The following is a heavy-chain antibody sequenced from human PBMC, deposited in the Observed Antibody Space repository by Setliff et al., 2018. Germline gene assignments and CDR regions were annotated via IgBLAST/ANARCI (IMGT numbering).Heavy chain of an antibody. V-gene: IGHV1-69*10. Sequence: SVKVSCKASGGTFSSYAISWVRQAPGQGLEWMGGIIPILGIANYAQKFQGRVTITADKSTSTAHMELSSLRSEDTAVYYCARNGDSSGYSYDAFDIWGQGTMVTVSS. CDR3: ARNGDSSGYSYDAFDI. CDR2: IIPILGIA. D-gene: IGHD3-22*01. J-gene: IGHJ3*02. CDR1: GGTFSSYA.